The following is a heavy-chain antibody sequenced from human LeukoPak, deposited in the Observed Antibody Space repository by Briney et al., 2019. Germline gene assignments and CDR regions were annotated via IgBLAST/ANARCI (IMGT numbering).Heavy chain of an antibody. J-gene: IGHJ4*02. CDR1: GFTFSSYW. Sequence: PGRSLRLSCAASGFTFSSYWMSWVRQAPGKGLEWVANIKQDGSEKYYVDSVKGRFTISRDNAKNSLYLQMNSLRAEDTAVYYCARDRPRTGYYGLDYWGQGTLVTVSS. V-gene: IGHV3-7*01. D-gene: IGHD3/OR15-3a*01. CDR2: IKQDGSEK. CDR3: ARDRPRTGYYGLDY.